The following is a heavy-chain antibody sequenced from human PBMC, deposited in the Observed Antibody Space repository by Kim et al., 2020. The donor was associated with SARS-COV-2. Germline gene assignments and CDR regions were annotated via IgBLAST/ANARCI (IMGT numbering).Heavy chain of an antibody. D-gene: IGHD2-15*01. V-gene: IGHV3-23*01. CDR3: AKDLGGSCYSNVDY. Sequence: GDAGTGRFTITRDNSNNTLYLQMNSLRAEDTATYYCAKDLGGSCYSNVDYWGQGTLVTVSS. J-gene: IGHJ4*02.